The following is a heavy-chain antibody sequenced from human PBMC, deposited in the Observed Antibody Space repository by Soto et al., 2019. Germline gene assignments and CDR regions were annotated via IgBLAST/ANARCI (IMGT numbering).Heavy chain of an antibody. V-gene: IGHV3-48*02. Sequence: PGGSLRLXCAASGFTFGIYSMNWVRQAPGKGLEWISYINGSSSTMYYADSVKGRFIISRDNADNSLYLQMNSLRDADTAVYYCARGDRFRCSGDRCFSDGLFLSWGQGSLVTGSS. D-gene: IGHD2-15*01. CDR3: ARGDRFRCSGDRCFSDGLFLS. CDR2: INGSSSTM. CDR1: GFTFGIYS. J-gene: IGHJ5*02.